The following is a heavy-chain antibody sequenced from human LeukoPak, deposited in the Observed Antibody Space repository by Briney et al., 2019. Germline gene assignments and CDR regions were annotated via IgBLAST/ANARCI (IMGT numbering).Heavy chain of an antibody. CDR3: ARDWTVAGLPFDY. J-gene: IGHJ4*02. Sequence: GGSLRLSCAASGFTFSSYSMNWVRQAPGKGLEWVSSISSSSNYIYYADSVKGRFTISRDNAKNSLYLQMNSLRAEDTAVYYCARDWTVAGLPFDYWGQGTLVTVSS. CDR1: GFTFSSYS. CDR2: ISSSSNYI. D-gene: IGHD6-19*01. V-gene: IGHV3-21*01.